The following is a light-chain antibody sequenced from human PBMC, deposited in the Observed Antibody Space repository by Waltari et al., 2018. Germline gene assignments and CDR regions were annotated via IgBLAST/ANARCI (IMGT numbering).Light chain of an antibody. V-gene: IGKV3-15*01. Sequence: MVMTQSHATLSVSPGERATLSCRASQSVGSNLAWYQKKPGQAPRLLIYGASTRATGIPARFSGSGSGTEFTLTISSLQSEDFAVYHCQQYNNWPPWTFGQGTKVEIK. CDR3: QQYNNWPPWT. CDR1: QSVGSN. J-gene: IGKJ1*01. CDR2: GAS.